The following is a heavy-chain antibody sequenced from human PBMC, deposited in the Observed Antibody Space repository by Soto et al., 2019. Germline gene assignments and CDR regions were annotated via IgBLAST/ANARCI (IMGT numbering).Heavy chain of an antibody. V-gene: IGHV1-18*01. CDR3: ARVWGSQMAKGYFDY. CDR2: ISAYNGNT. CDR1: GYTFTSYG. J-gene: IGHJ4*02. Sequence: GASVKVSCKASGYTFTSYGISWVRQAPGRGLEWMGWISAYNGNTNYAQKLQGRVTMTTDTSTSTAYMELRSLRSDDTAVYYCARVWGSQMAKGYFDYWGQGTLVTVSS. D-gene: IGHD3-16*01.